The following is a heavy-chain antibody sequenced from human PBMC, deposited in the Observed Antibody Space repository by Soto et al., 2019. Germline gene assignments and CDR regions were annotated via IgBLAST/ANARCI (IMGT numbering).Heavy chain of an antibody. CDR1: GFTFSCYA. D-gene: IGHD3-10*01. Sequence: PGGSLRLSCAASGFTFSCYAMSWVRQAPGKGLEWVSAISGSGGSTYYADSVKGRFTISRDNSKNTLYLQMNSLRAEDTAVYYCAKGTYYYGSAPYYFDYWGQGTLVTSPQ. CDR3: AKGTYYYGSAPYYFDY. V-gene: IGHV3-23*01. CDR2: ISGSGGST. J-gene: IGHJ4*02.